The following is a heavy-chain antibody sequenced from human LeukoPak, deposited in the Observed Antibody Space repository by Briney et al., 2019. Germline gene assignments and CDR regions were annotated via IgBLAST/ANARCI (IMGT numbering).Heavy chain of an antibody. CDR3: ARAGGYALIDY. Sequence: SETLSLTCNVSGASMSNYYWVWIRQPPGKGLEWIGSIYHSGTTYSGSTYYTPSLKSRVTISLDTSKNQFSLKVGSMTAADTPASYCARAGGYALIDYWGQGTMVTVSS. D-gene: IGHD2-2*01. CDR2: IYHSGTTYSGST. V-gene: IGHV4-39*07. J-gene: IGHJ4*02. CDR1: GASMSNYY.